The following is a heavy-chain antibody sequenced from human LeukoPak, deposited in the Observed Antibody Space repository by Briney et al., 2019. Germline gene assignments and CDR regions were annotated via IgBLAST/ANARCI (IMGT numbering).Heavy chain of an antibody. CDR1: GFTFSSYW. D-gene: IGHD6-13*01. Sequence: GGSLRLSCAASGFTFSSYWMSWVRQAPGKGLEWVANIKQDGSEKYYVDSVKGRFTISRDNAKNSLYLQMNSLRAEDTAVYYCAGTWAAAGTGYFQHWGQGTLVTVSS. CDR3: AGTWAAAGTGYFQH. J-gene: IGHJ1*01. V-gene: IGHV3-7*01. CDR2: IKQDGSEK.